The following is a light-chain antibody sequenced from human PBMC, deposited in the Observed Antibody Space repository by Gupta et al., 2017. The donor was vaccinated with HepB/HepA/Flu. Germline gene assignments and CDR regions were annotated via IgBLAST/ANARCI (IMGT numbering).Light chain of an antibody. Sequence: DVLTQPPSVSVAPGKTAPMTCEGNNIGSYSVPWYQQKPGQAPVVVIYYDRDRPSEIPERFSGSKSGNTATLTISSVEVGDEADYYCQVWDTSSDRWVFGGGTELTVL. CDR3: QVWDTSSDRWV. CDR2: YDR. J-gene: IGLJ3*02. V-gene: IGLV3-21*04. CDR1: NIGSYS.